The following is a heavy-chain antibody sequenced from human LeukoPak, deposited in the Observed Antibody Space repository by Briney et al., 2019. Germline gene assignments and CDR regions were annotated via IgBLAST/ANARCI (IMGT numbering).Heavy chain of an antibody. Sequence: ASVKVSCKASGGTFSSYAISWVRQAPGQGLEWMGGIIPIFGTANYAQKFQGSVTLTADESTSTAYMELSSLRSEDTAVYYCAYSPYSSSWFNRYYFDYWGQGTLVTVSS. V-gene: IGHV1-69*13. CDR1: GGTFSSYA. CDR3: AYSPYSSSWFNRYYFDY. J-gene: IGHJ4*02. CDR2: IIPIFGTA. D-gene: IGHD6-13*01.